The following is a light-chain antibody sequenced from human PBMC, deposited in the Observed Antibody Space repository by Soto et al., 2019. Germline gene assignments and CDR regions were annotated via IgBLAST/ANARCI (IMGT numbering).Light chain of an antibody. V-gene: IGKV3-20*01. CDR3: QQYGSSRT. Sequence: EIVLTQSPGTLSLSPGERATLSCRASQSVSSSYLAWYQQKPGQAPRLLIYGASIRATGIPDRFSGSGSGTDFTLTISIIEPEDFAVYYCQQYGSSRTFGQGTKVEIK. CDR1: QSVSSSY. J-gene: IGKJ1*01. CDR2: GAS.